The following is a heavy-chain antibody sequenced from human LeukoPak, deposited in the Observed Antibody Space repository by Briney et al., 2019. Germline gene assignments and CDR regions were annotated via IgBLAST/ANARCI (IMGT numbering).Heavy chain of an antibody. V-gene: IGHV1-18*01. CDR1: GYTFTSYG. D-gene: IGHD3-10*01. Sequence: ASVKVSCKASGYTFTSYGISWVRQAPGQGLEWMGWISAYNGNTNYAQKLQGRVTMTTDTSTSTAYMELRSLRSDDTVVYYCARDVFYYGSGSYLYYFDYWGQGTLVTVSS. CDR3: ARDVFYYGSGSYLYYFDY. CDR2: ISAYNGNT. J-gene: IGHJ4*02.